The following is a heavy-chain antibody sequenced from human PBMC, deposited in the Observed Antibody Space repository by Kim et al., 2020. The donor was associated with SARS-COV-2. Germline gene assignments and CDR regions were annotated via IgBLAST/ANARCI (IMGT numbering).Heavy chain of an antibody. V-gene: IGHV3-30*18. J-gene: IGHJ6*02. D-gene: IGHD5-12*01. Sequence: GGSLRLSCAASGFTFSSYGMHWVRQAPGKGLEWVAVISYDGSNKYYADSVKGRFTISRDNSKNTLYLQMNSLRAEDTAVYYCAKVGGPAALPAGRKKSLSGYSGYDFVYYYYGMDVWGQGTTVTVSS. CDR3: AKVGGPAALPAGRKKSLSGYSGYDFVYYYYGMDV. CDR1: GFTFSSYG. CDR2: ISYDGSNK.